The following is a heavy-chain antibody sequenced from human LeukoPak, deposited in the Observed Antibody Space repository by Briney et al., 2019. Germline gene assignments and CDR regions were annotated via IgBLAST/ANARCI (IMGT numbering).Heavy chain of an antibody. CDR1: GFTFTTYW. J-gene: IGHJ4*02. Sequence: GGSLRLSCAASGFTFTTYWMSWVRQAPGKGLEWVSAISGSGGSTYYADSVKGRFTISRDNSKNTLYLQMNSLRAEDTAVYYCAKEWFMELIDYWGQGTLVTVSS. CDR3: AKEWFMELIDY. V-gene: IGHV3-23*01. D-gene: IGHD2-8*02. CDR2: ISGSGGST.